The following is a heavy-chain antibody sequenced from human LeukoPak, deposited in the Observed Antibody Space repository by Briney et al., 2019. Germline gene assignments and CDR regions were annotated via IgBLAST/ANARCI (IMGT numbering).Heavy chain of an antibody. D-gene: IGHD6-19*01. CDR3: AKDIGSGWSFDY. CDR2: IKGNGDTT. V-gene: IGHV3-43*02. CDR1: GFTFDDYA. J-gene: IGHJ4*02. Sequence: PGGSLRLSCAASGFTFDDYAMHWVRQAPGKGLEWLSLIKGNGDTTYNADSVKGRFTISRDNSKNSLYLQINSMRTEDTALYYCAKDIGSGWSFDYWGQGTLVTVSS.